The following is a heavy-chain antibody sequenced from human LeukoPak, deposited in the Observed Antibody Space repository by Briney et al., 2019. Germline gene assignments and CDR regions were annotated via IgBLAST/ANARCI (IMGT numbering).Heavy chain of an antibody. V-gene: IGHV4-31*03. J-gene: IGHJ6*02. CDR1: GGSISSGGYY. CDR2: IYYSGST. Sequence: TLSLTCTVSGGSISSGGYYWSWIRQHPGKGLEWIGYIYYSGSTYYNPSLKSRVTISVDTSKNQFSLKLSSVTAADTAVYYCAREPDLYGMDVWGQGTTVTVSS. CDR3: AREPDLYGMDV.